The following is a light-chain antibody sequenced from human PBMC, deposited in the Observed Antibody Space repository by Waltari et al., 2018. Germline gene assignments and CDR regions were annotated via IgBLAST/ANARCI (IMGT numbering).Light chain of an antibody. CDR1: ISNIGANYD. Sequence: QSVLTQPPSVSGAPGQRVTISCTGSISNIGANYDVQWYRQVPGTAPKLLIVGNKYRPPGVPDRFSGSKSGTSASLAISGLQAEDEAHYFCHSFDSKLGGAVFGSGTEVTV. V-gene: IGLV1-40*01. CDR2: GNK. CDR3: HSFDSKLGGAV. J-gene: IGLJ1*01.